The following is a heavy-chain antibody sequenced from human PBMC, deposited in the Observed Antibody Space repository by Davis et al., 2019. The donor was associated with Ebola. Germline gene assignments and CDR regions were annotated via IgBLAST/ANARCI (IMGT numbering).Heavy chain of an antibody. D-gene: IGHD2-15*01. CDR3: ARLVTACSGGICYSDFDD. J-gene: IGHJ4*02. CDR1: GVPIGSSGYY. CDR2: LHFRCST. V-gene: IGHV4-39*01. Sequence: MPSETLSLTCNVSGVPIGSSGYYWGWVRQPPGKGLEWIWTLHFRCSTYYSPSLTGRVTLSGDSSRNEFSLTLDSVTAADTGVYYCARLVTACSGGICYSDFDDWGQGTLVTVSS.